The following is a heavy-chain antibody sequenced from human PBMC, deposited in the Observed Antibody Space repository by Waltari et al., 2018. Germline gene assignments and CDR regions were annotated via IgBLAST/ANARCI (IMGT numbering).Heavy chain of an antibody. CDR1: GGTFSSYG. CDR3: ARVIHDNGGYYYGHYFDY. CDR2: VIHMSGIA. D-gene: IGHD3-22*01. J-gene: IGHJ4*02. Sequence: QVQLVQSGAEVKKSGSSVKVSCKASGGTFSSYGISWVRQAPGQGLEWMGGVIHMSGIANYAQKFQGRVTMTADESTSTAYMELSSLRSGDTAVYYCARVIHDNGGYYYGHYFDYWGRGTLIIVSS. V-gene: IGHV1-69*10.